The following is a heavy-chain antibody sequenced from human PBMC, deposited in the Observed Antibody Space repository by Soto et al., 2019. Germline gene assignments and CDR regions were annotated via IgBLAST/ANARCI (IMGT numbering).Heavy chain of an antibody. J-gene: IGHJ4*02. CDR2: ISYDGSNK. CDR1: GFTFSSYG. V-gene: IGHV3-30*18. Sequence: PGGSLRLSCAASGFTFSSYGMHWVRQAPGKGLEWVAVISYDGSNKYYADSVKGRFTISRDNSKNTLYLQMNSLRAEDTAVYYCAKARVVVAATLDYWGQGTLVTVSS. D-gene: IGHD2-15*01. CDR3: AKARVVVAATLDY.